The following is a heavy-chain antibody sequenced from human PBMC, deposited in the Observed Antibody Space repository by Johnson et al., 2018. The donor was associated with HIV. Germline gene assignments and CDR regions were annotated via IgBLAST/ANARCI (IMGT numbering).Heavy chain of an antibody. Sequence: IFSSYGMHWVRQAPGKGLEWVAFIRYDGSNKYYADSVNGRFTISRDNSKNTLYLQINSLRAEDTAVYYCAKDVGNYWPNAFDIWGQGTTVTVSS. D-gene: IGHD3-22*01. CDR3: AKDVGNYWPNAFDI. V-gene: IGHV3-30*02. CDR1: IFSSYG. J-gene: IGHJ3*02. CDR2: IRYDGSNK.